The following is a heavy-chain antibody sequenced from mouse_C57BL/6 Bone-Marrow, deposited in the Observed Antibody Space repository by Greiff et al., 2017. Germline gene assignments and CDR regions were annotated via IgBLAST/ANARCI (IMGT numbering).Heavy chain of an antibody. Sequence: EVKLVESGEGLVKPGGSLKLSCAASGFTFSSYAMSWVRQTPEKRLEWVAYISSGGDYIYYADTVKGRFTISRDNARNTLYLQMSSLKSEDTAMYYCTRGSSYGAMDYWGQGTSVTVSS. J-gene: IGHJ4*01. CDR2: ISSGGDYI. CDR3: TRGSSYGAMDY. V-gene: IGHV5-9-1*02. D-gene: IGHD1-1*01. CDR1: GFTFSSYA.